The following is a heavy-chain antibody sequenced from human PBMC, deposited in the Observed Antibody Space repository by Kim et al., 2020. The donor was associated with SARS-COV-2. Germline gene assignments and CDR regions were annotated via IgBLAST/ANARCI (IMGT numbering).Heavy chain of an antibody. CDR2: ISAYNGNT. CDR3: ARITIFGVVLGGEDY. CDR1: GGTFSSYD. J-gene: IGHJ4*02. D-gene: IGHD3-3*01. V-gene: IGHV1-18*01. Sequence: ASVKVSCKASGGTFSSYDINWVRQAPGQGLEWMGWISAYNGNTNYAQKLQGRVTMTTDTSTSTAYMELRSLRSDDTAVYYCARITIFGVVLGGEDYWGQGTLVTVSS.